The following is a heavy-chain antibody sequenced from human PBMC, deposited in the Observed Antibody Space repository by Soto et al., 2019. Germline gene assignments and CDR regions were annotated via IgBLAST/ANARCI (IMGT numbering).Heavy chain of an antibody. CDR3: ARVAHWNYQRAYNWLDP. J-gene: IGHJ5*02. CDR1: GGTFSSYA. CDR2: IIPIFGTA. V-gene: IGHV1-69*13. D-gene: IGHD1-7*01. Sequence: SVKVSCKASGGTFSSYAISWVRQAPGQGLEWMGGIIPIFGTANYAQKFQGRVTITADESTSTAYMELSSLRSEDTAVYYCARVAHWNYQRAYNWLDPWGQGTMVTVYS.